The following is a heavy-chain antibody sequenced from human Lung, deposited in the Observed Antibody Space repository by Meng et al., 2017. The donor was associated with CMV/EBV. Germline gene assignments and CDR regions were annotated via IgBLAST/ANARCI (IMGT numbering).Heavy chain of an antibody. V-gene: IGHV4-59*01. Sequence: HVQLSESGPGLVKPSETLSLTCTVSGCSINSYYWSWIRQPPGQGLEWLGYFYYRGNSNYNPSLKSRVTISVDTSKNLFSLNLTSVTAADAALYYCARGSYLAVEGWGLGTLVTVSS. D-gene: IGHD2-21*01. CDR3: ARGSYLAVEG. CDR2: FYYRGNS. CDR1: GCSINSYY. J-gene: IGHJ4*02.